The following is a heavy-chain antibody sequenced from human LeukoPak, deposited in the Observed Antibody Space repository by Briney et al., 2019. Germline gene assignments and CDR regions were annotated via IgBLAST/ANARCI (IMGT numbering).Heavy chain of an antibody. Sequence: SVKVSCKASGFTFTSAAMQWVRQARGQRLEWIGWIVVGSGNTNYAQKFQERVTITRDMSTSTAYMELSSLRSEDTAVYYCAADCGTSCQYYYYGMDVWGQGTTVTVSS. CDR3: AADCGTSCQYYYYGMDV. J-gene: IGHJ6*02. V-gene: IGHV1-58*02. CDR1: GFTFTSAA. D-gene: IGHD2-2*01. CDR2: IVVGSGNT.